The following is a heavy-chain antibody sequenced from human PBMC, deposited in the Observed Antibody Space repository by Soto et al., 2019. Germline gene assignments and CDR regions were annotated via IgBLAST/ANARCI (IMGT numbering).Heavy chain of an antibody. CDR3: AKVLRYWYFDL. D-gene: IGHD2-8*02. Sequence: EVQLLESGGGLVQPGGSLRLSCAASGFTFSNYDMSWVRQAPGKGLEWVSSISGSDNNTYYADSVKGRFTIPRDNSRSTLSLQMSSLRAEDTAMYFCAKVLRYWYFDLWGRGTLVTVSS. V-gene: IGHV3-23*01. J-gene: IGHJ2*01. CDR2: ISGSDNNT. CDR1: GFTFSNYD.